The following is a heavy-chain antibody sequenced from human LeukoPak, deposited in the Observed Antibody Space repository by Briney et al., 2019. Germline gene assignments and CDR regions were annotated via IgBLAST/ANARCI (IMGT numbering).Heavy chain of an antibody. Sequence: GGSLRLSCAASGFTFNTYAMSWVRQAPGKGLEWVSAIGGSVTSTYYAAPVKGRFTISRDNSDNTLYLQMSSLRAEDTAIYYCARDRDRPYFDYWGQGTLVTVSS. J-gene: IGHJ4*02. CDR1: GFTFNTYA. V-gene: IGHV3-23*01. CDR3: ARDRDRPYFDY. CDR2: IGGSVTST.